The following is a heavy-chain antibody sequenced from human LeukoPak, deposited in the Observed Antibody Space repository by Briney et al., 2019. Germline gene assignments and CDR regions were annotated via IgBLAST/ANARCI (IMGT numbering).Heavy chain of an antibody. J-gene: IGHJ5*02. V-gene: IGHV4-30-4*01. CDR1: GVSISSGDYY. Sequence: SETLSLTCTVSGVSISSGDYYWSWIRQPPGKGLEWIGYMYSSGSTYYNPSLKSRATISVDTSKNQFSLKLRSVTAADTAVYYCARPYYYDSRIDPWGQGTLVTVSS. D-gene: IGHD3-22*01. CDR3: ARPYYYDSRIDP. CDR2: MYSSGST.